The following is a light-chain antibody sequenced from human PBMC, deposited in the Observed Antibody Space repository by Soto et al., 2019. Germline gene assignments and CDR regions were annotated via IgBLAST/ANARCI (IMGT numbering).Light chain of an antibody. CDR1: QRINIY. J-gene: IGKJ5*01. CDR3: RQSLGTPT. CDR2: SAS. V-gene: IGKV1-39*01. Sequence: MVAYPNSLYTSIVVSITINCRASQRINIYLNWYRQKPGKAPELLIYSASNLQSGLPSSFSGRGSGADDTRTSCGQQSGNVATNYERQSLGTPTVGQGTRLEIK.